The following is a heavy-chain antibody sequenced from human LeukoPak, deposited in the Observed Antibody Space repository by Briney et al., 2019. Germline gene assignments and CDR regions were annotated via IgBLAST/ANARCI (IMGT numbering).Heavy chain of an antibody. Sequence: SQTLSLTCTVSGGSISSGGNYWSWIRHPPGKGLEWFGFIDYSGTTYYNSSLQSRVTISGNTSKNQFSLKLSSVTAADTAVYYCARGVSFYDNSGYYYWGQGTLVTVSS. D-gene: IGHD3-22*01. CDR3: ARGVSFYDNSGYYY. V-gene: IGHV4-30-4*01. CDR1: GGSISSGGNY. CDR2: IDYSGTT. J-gene: IGHJ4*02.